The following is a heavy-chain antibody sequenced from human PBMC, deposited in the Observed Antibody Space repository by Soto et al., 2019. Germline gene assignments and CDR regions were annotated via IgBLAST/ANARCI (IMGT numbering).Heavy chain of an antibody. Sequence: QVQVVESGGGVVQPGRSLRLSCAASGFTFSNYGMHWVRQAPGKGLEWVAVISYDGDNTYYADSVKGRFTISRDNSKNTLYLEMNSLRAEDTAVYSCAKSGTTVTTFWYFDLWGRGTLVTFSS. D-gene: IGHD4-17*01. J-gene: IGHJ2*01. CDR1: GFTFSNYG. CDR2: ISYDGDNT. CDR3: AKSGTTVTTFWYFDL. V-gene: IGHV3-30*18.